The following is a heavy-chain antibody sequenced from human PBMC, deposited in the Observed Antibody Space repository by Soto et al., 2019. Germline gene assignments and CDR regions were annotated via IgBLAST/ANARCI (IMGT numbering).Heavy chain of an antibody. CDR2: LSYAGDT. Sequence: GGSLRLSCAASGFALSTYDMHWVRQATGKGLEWVAGLSYAGDTYYPGSVKGRFTVSRENAKNTLYLQMNSLRAEDTAVYYCAKGIDSGWYGDFDYWGQGTLVTVSS. CDR1: GFALSTYD. CDR3: AKGIDSGWYGDFDY. V-gene: IGHV3-13*01. J-gene: IGHJ4*02. D-gene: IGHD6-19*01.